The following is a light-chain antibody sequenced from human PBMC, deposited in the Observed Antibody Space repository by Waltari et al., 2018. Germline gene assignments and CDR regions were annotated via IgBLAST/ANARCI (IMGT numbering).Light chain of an antibody. Sequence: QSALTQPASVSGSPGQSITISCSGTDRDVCAYDFVPWYQQHPGTAPHLIIYEVSNRPSGISNRFSASKSGNTASLTISGLQAEDEADYYCSSYTTSSAPGVFGTGTRVTVL. CDR3: SSYTTSSAPGV. CDR1: DRDVCAYDF. CDR2: EVS. V-gene: IGLV2-14*01. J-gene: IGLJ1*01.